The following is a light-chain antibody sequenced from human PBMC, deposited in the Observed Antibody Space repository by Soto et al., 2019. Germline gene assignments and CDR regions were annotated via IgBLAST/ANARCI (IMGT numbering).Light chain of an antibody. V-gene: IGLV2-14*01. Sequence: QSVLTQPASVSGSPGQSIPISCTGTSSDVGGYKYVSWYKQHPGKAPKLMIYEVSNRPSGVSNRFSGSKSGNTASLTISGLQAEDEADYYCSSYTSSSTQVFGGGTKLTVL. J-gene: IGLJ2*01. CDR3: SSYTSSSTQV. CDR2: EVS. CDR1: SSDVGGYKY.